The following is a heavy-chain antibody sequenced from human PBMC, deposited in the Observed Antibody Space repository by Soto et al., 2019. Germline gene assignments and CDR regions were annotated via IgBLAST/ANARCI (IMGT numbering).Heavy chain of an antibody. CDR1: GFTFSSYA. D-gene: IGHD1-7*01. V-gene: IGHV3-23*01. J-gene: IGHJ6*03. CDR2: ISGSGGST. Sequence: GGSLRLSCAASGFTFSSYAMSWVRQAPGKGLEWVSAISGSGGSTYYADSVKGRFTIPRDNSKNTLYLQMNSLRAEDTAVYYCAKAGRSRAYNWNYGYYYYYMDVWGKGTTVTVSS. CDR3: AKAGRSRAYNWNYGYYYYYMDV.